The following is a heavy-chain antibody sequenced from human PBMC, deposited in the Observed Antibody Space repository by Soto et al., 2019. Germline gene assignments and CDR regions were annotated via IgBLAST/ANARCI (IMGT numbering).Heavy chain of an antibody. J-gene: IGHJ6*02. CDR1: GFTFTSSS. CDR3: AAGYYDSSGYSGFSYYYGMDV. Sequence: SVKVSCKASGFTFTSSSVQWVRQARGQRLEWIGWIVVGSGNTNYAQKFQERVTITRDMSTSTAYMELSSLRSEDTAVYYCAAGYYDSSGYSGFSYYYGMDVWGQGTTVTVS. D-gene: IGHD3-22*01. V-gene: IGHV1-58*01. CDR2: IVVGSGNT.